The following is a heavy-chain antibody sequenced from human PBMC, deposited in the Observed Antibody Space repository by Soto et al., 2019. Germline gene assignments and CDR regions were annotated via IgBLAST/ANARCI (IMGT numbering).Heavy chain of an antibody. V-gene: IGHV4-34*01. CDR2: INHSGTT. CDR1: GGSFSGHY. D-gene: IGHD5-12*01. J-gene: IGHJ4*02. CDR3: ARKEDGYNRLFDY. Sequence: PSETLSLTCAVYGGSFSGHYWSWIRQPPGKGLEWIGEINHSGTTYYNPSLKSRITIAVDSSKNQFSLSLSSVTAADTAFYYCARKEDGYNRLFDYWGQGILVTVSS.